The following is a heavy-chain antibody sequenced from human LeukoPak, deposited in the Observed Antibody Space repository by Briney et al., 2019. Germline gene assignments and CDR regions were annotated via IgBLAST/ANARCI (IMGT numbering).Heavy chain of an antibody. V-gene: IGHV3-23*01. Sequence: GGSLRLSCAASGFTFSSYAMSWVRQAPGKGLEWVSAISGSGGSTYYADSVKGRFTISRDNSKNTLYLQMNNLRAEDTAVYYCAKDRDYGDYGSDYWGQGTLVTVSS. CDR2: ISGSGGST. D-gene: IGHD4-17*01. CDR1: GFTFSSYA. J-gene: IGHJ4*02. CDR3: AKDRDYGDYGSDY.